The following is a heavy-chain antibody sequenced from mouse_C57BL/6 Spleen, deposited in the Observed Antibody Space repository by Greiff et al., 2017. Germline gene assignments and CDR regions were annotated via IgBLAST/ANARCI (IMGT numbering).Heavy chain of an antibody. CDR2: IHPNSGST. Sequence: VQLQQPGAELVKPGASVKLSCKASGYTFTSYWMHWVKQRPGQGLEWIGMIHPNSGSTNYNEKFKSKATLTVDKSSSTAYMQLSSLTSEDSAVYYCASPAYYGSSSYAMDYWGQGTSVTVSS. J-gene: IGHJ4*01. CDR1: GYTFTSYW. D-gene: IGHD1-1*01. V-gene: IGHV1-64*01. CDR3: ASPAYYGSSSYAMDY.